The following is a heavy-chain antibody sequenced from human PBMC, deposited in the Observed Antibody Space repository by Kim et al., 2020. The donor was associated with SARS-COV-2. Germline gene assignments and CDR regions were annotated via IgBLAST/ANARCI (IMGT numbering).Heavy chain of an antibody. J-gene: IGHJ5*02. CDR1: GGSFTRSSFY. CDR3: ARHGGECSRETCSSHWFDP. Sequence: SETLSLTCSVSGGSFTRSSFYWAWIRQPPGMGLEWIASMYYSANTYYNPSLESRVTMSVDTSKNTFSLNLTSVTAADAGVYYCARHGGECSRETCSSHWFDPWGQGTLVTVSS. D-gene: IGHD2-15*01. V-gene: IGHV4-39*01. CDR2: MYYSANT.